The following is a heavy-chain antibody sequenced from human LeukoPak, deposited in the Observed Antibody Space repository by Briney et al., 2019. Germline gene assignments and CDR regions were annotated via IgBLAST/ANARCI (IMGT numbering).Heavy chain of an antibody. CDR1: GYTFTGYF. D-gene: IGHD7-27*01. J-gene: IGHJ3*02. CDR2: INPNSGGT. V-gene: IGHV1-2*02. Sequence: GASVKVSCKASGYTFTGYFMHWVRQAPGQGPEWMGWINPNSGGTNYAQKFQGRVIMTRDTSISTAYMELSRLRSDDTAVYYCARHGPNWGDAFDIWGQGTMVTVSS. CDR3: ARHGPNWGDAFDI.